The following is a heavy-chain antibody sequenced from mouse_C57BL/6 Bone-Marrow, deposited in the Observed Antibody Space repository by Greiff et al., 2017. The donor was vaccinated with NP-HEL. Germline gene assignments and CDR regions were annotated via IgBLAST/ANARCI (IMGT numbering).Heavy chain of an antibody. V-gene: IGHV5-9-1*02. J-gene: IGHJ1*03. D-gene: IGHD1-1*01. CDR2: ISSGGDYI. CDR3: TRDEGLRYERYFDV. CDR1: GFTFSSYA. Sequence: EVQLVESGEGLVKPGGSLKLSCAASGFTFSSYAMSWVRQTPEKRLEWVAYISSGGDYIYYADTVKGRFTISRDNARNTLYLQMSSLKSEDTAMYYCTRDEGLRYERYFDVWGTGTTVTVSS.